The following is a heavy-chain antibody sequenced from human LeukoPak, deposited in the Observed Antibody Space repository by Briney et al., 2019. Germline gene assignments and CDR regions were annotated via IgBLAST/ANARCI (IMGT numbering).Heavy chain of an antibody. D-gene: IGHD6-13*01. V-gene: IGHV3-48*01. CDR2: ISSSSSTI. Sequence: GGSLRLSCAASGFTFSSYSMNWVRQAPGKGLEWVSYISSSSSTIYYADSVKGRFTISRDNAKNSLYLQMSSLRAEDTAVYYCARDTFRFSAAGTFKRRGSDYWGQGTLVTVSS. J-gene: IGHJ4*02. CDR3: ARDTFRFSAAGTFKRRGSDY. CDR1: GFTFSSYS.